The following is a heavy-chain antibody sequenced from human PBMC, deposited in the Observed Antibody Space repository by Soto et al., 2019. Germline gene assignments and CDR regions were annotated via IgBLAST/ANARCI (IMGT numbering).Heavy chain of an antibody. J-gene: IGHJ3*02. Sequence: EVQLVESGGGLVQPGRSLRLSCAASGFTFDDYAMHWVRQAPGKGLEWVSGISWNSGSIGYADAVKGRFTISRDNAKNSLYLQMNSLRAEDTALYYCAKDTMVRGDTHAFDIWGQGTMVTVSS. D-gene: IGHD3-10*01. CDR2: ISWNSGSI. CDR3: AKDTMVRGDTHAFDI. CDR1: GFTFDDYA. V-gene: IGHV3-9*01.